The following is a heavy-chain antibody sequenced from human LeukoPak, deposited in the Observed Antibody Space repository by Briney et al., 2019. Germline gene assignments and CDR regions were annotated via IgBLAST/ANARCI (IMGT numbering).Heavy chain of an antibody. D-gene: IGHD5-18*01. CDR3: ARGSGYNYGFPDY. J-gene: IGHJ4*02. CDR2: IYSGDIT. V-gene: IGHV3-53*01. Sequence: PGGSLRLSCAASGFTFNNAWMNWVRQSPGKGLEWVSIIYSGDITYYADSVKGRFTISRDNSKNTLYLQMNSLRAEDTAVYYCARGSGYNYGFPDYWGQGTLVTVSS. CDR1: GFTFNNAW.